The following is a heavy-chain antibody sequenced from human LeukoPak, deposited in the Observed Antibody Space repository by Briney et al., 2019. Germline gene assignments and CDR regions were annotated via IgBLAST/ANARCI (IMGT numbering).Heavy chain of an antibody. CDR2: ISWNSGSI. J-gene: IGHJ4*02. CDR1: ELHA. Sequence: GGSLRLTCAASELHAMTWVRQGPGKGLEWVSGISWNSGSIGYADSVKGRFTISRDNAKNSLYLQMNSLRAEDTALYYCAKDIRSLAAAGSFDYWGQGTLVTVSS. V-gene: IGHV3-9*01. D-gene: IGHD6-13*01. CDR3: AKDIRSLAAAGSFDY.